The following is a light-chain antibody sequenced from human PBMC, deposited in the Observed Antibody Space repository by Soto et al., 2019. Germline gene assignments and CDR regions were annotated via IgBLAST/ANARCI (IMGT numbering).Light chain of an antibody. V-gene: IGLV2-8*01. J-gene: IGLJ1*01. Sequence: QSVLTQPPSASGSPGQSVTISCTGTSSDVGGYNYVSWYQQHPGKATKLMIYEVSKRPSGVPDRFSGSKSGNTASLTVSVLQAEDEADYYCTSYAGSNNFFYVFGTGTKVTVL. CDR3: TSYAGSNNFFYV. CDR2: EVS. CDR1: SSDVGGYNY.